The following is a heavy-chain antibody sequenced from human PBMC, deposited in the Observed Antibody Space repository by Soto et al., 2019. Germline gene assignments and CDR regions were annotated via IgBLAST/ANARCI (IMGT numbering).Heavy chain of an antibody. V-gene: IGHV4-39*01. J-gene: IGHJ4*02. CDR2: IYYSGST. Sequence: QLQLQESGPGLVKPSETLSLTCTVSGGSISSSSYYWGWIRQPPGKGLEWIGSIYYSGSTYYNPSLKSRVTISVDTSKNQFSLKLSSVTAADTAVYYCARRLGYGDPGSQDYWGQGTLVTVSS. CDR1: GGSISSSSYY. D-gene: IGHD4-17*01. CDR3: ARRLGYGDPGSQDY.